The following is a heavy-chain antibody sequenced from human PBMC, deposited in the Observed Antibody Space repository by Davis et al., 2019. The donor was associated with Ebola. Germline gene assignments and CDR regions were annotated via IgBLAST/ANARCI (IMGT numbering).Heavy chain of an antibody. D-gene: IGHD3-16*01. J-gene: IGHJ6*02. CDR2: IWYDGSNK. V-gene: IGHV3-33*06. Sequence: GGSLRLSCAASGFTFSSYGMHWVRQAPGKGLEWVAVIWYDGSNKYYADSVKGRFTISRDNSKNTLYLQMNSLRAEDTAVYYCAKRMFYEYYYYGIHVWGQGTTVTVSS. CDR3: AKRMFYEYYYYGIHV. CDR1: GFTFSSYG.